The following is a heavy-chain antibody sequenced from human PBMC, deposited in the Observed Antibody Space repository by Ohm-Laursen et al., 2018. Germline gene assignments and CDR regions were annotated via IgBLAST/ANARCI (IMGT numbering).Heavy chain of an antibody. Sequence: FLRLSCAASGFTFNTYSMNWVRQAPGKGLEWISYINTNNDNMDYVDSVKGRFTISRDNAKNSLYLQMNSLRAEDTALYYCAKERGYGSGPAYGMDVWGQGTTVTVSS. D-gene: IGHD3-10*01. CDR3: AKERGYGSGPAYGMDV. J-gene: IGHJ6*02. CDR2: INTNNDNM. V-gene: IGHV3-48*04. CDR1: GFTFNTYS.